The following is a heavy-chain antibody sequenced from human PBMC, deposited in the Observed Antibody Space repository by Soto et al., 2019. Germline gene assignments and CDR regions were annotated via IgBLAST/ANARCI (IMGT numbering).Heavy chain of an antibody. J-gene: IGHJ4*02. V-gene: IGHV3-72*01. Sequence: EVQLVESGGGLVQPGESLTLSCAVSGITFSDHYMEWVRQAPGKGLEWVARSRNKAKSYSTDFAASVKGRFTISRDESKNSLYPQMNSLKTEDTAVYYCSILEGAWGQGTLVTVSS. D-gene: IGHD1-26*01. CDR1: GITFSDHY. CDR2: SRNKAKSYST. CDR3: SILEGA.